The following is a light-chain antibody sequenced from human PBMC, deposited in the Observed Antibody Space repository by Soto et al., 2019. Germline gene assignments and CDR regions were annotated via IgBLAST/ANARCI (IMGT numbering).Light chain of an antibody. CDR1: QAIISA. J-gene: IGKJ2*01. Sequence: AIQLTQSPSSLSASVGDRVTITCRASQAIISALAWYQQKPGKAPNLLIHDASSLESGAPSRFSGSGSGTDFTLTISSLQPEDFATYYCQQFNSYPLTFGQGTKLEIK. CDR2: DAS. V-gene: IGKV1-13*02. CDR3: QQFNSYPLT.